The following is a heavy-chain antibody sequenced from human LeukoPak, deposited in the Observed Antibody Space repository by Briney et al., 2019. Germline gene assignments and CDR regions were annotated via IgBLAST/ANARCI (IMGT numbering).Heavy chain of an antibody. V-gene: IGHV3-7*01. CDR2: MKHDGSEK. D-gene: IGHD2-15*01. CDR3: ARDTGFCSGGSCYSGGFDP. J-gene: IGHJ5*02. CDR1: GFTLSNYW. Sequence: GGSLRLSCAASGFTLSNYWMNWVRQAPGKGLEWVANMKHDGSEKSYVDSVKGRFTISRDNAKNTLYLQMNSLRAEDTAVYYCARDTGFCSGGSCYSGGFDPWGQGTLVTVSS.